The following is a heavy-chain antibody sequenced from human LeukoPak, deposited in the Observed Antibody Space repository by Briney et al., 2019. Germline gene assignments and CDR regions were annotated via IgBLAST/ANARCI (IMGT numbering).Heavy chain of an antibody. D-gene: IGHD2-15*01. Sequence: ASVKVSCKASGYTFTSYYMHWVRQAPGQGLEWMGWINPNSGGTNYAQKFQGRVTMTRDTSISTAYMELSRLRSDDTAVYYCARRPPLGYCSGGSCPLGYWGQGTLVTVSS. V-gene: IGHV1-2*02. J-gene: IGHJ4*02. CDR2: INPNSGGT. CDR1: GYTFTSYY. CDR3: ARRPPLGYCSGGSCPLGY.